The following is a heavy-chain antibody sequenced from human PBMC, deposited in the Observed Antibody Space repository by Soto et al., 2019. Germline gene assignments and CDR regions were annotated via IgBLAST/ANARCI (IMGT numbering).Heavy chain of an antibody. CDR1: GGSFSGYY. D-gene: IGHD5-12*01. Sequence: SETLSLTCAVYGGSFSGYYWSWIRQPPGKGLEWIGEINHSGSTNYNPSLKSRVTISVDTSKNQFSLKLSSVTAADTAVYYCARKWLREGGFDYWGQGTLVTVSS. J-gene: IGHJ4*02. CDR2: INHSGST. CDR3: ARKWLREGGFDY. V-gene: IGHV4-34*01.